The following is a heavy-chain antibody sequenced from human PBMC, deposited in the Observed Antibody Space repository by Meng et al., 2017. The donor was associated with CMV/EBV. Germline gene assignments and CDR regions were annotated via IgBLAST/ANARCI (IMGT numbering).Heavy chain of an antibody. D-gene: IGHD6-13*01. CDR2: INWNGGST. CDR3: GFSSWYKGPSGY. J-gene: IGHJ4*02. V-gene: IGHV3-20*04. Sequence: LSLTCAASGFTFDTYGMSWVRQAPGKGLEWVSGINWNGGSTGYADSVKGRFTISRDNAKNSLYLQMNSLRAEDTAVYYCGFSSWYKGPSGYWGQGTLVTVSS. CDR1: GFTFDTYG.